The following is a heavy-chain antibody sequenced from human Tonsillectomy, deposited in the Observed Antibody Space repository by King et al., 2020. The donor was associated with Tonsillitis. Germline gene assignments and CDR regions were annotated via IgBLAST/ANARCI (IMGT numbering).Heavy chain of an antibody. CDR2: IYYTGST. D-gene: IGHD3-10*01. CDR3: ARRSYPMLRGRIHYFDY. Sequence: QLQESGPGLVKPSETLSLTCTVSGGSISRSNYHWAWIRQPPGKGLEWIGNIYYTGSTYYNPSLTSRVTITVDTSKTQFSLKLSSVTATDTAVYYCARRSYPMLRGRIHYFDYWGQGILVTVPS. J-gene: IGHJ4*02. V-gene: IGHV4-39*01. CDR1: GGSISRSNYH.